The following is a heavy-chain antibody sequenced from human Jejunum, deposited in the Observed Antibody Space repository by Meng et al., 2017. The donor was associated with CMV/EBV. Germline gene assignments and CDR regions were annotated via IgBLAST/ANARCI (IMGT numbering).Heavy chain of an antibody. CDR1: GGSFSGYY. CDR2: INHSGSA. CDR3: ARYYCASSNCYPFDS. Sequence: GGSFSGYYWRWIRQSPGQGLEWIGQINHSGSASYNPSLRRRVTISEDTSKNQFSLRLTSVTAADTATYYCARYYCASSNCYPFDSWGQGELVTVSS. D-gene: IGHD2-2*01. V-gene: IGHV4-34*01. J-gene: IGHJ4*02.